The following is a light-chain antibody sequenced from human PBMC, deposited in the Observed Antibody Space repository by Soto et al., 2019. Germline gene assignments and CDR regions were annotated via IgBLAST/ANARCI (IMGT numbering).Light chain of an antibody. Sequence: QSVLTQPASVSGSPGQSITISCTGTSSDIDIYKYVSWYQQHPGKAPKLVIYQVTNRPSGVSNRFSGSKSGNTASLTISGLQAEDEADYYCSSYTSRINYAFGTGTKLTVL. V-gene: IGLV2-14*01. CDR1: SSDIDIYKY. J-gene: IGLJ1*01. CDR3: SSYTSRINYA. CDR2: QVT.